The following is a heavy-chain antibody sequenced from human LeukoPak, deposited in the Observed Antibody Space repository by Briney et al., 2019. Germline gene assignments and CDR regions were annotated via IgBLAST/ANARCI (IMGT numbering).Heavy chain of an antibody. CDR2: ISWNSGSI. D-gene: IGHD3-16*01. CDR3: AKDIGGNDV. V-gene: IGHV3-9*01. J-gene: IGHJ6*02. CDR1: GFTFDDYA. Sequence: HPGGSLRLSCAASGFTFDDYAMHWVRQAPGKGLEWVSGISWNSGSIGYADSVKGRFTISRDNAKNSLYLQMNSLRAEDTALYYCAKDIGGNDVWGQGTTVTVSS.